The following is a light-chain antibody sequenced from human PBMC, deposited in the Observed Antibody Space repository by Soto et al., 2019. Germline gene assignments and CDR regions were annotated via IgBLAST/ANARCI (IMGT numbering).Light chain of an antibody. CDR1: QSISSW. Sequence: DIQMTQSPSTLSASVGDRVTITCRASQSISSWLAWYQQKPGKAPKLLIYDASRLESGVPSRFSGSGSGTVFTLTISSLQPDDFATYYCQHYNSYSTWTFGQGTKVDI. CDR2: DAS. CDR3: QHYNSYSTWT. V-gene: IGKV1-5*01. J-gene: IGKJ1*01.